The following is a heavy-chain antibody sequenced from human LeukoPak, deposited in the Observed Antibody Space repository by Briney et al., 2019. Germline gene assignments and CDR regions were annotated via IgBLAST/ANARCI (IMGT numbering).Heavy chain of an antibody. Sequence: GESLKISCQGSGYSFTSYWIGWVRQMPGKGLEWMGIIYPGDSDTRYSPSFQGQVTISADKSISTAYLQWSSLKASDTAMYYCARLPESYCSGGSCYFKNYFDYWGQGTLVTVSS. CDR2: IYPGDSDT. CDR3: ARLPESYCSGGSCYFKNYFDY. J-gene: IGHJ4*02. D-gene: IGHD2-15*01. V-gene: IGHV5-51*01. CDR1: GYSFTSYW.